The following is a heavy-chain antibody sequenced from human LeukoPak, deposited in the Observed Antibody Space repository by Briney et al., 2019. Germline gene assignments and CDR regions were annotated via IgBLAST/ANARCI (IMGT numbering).Heavy chain of an antibody. Sequence: PGGSLRLSCAASGFTFSNYWMNWVRQAPGKGLEWVANIKQDGSEKYYVDSVKGRFTISRDNAKNSLYLQMNSLRAEDSAVYYCARDGLTDYDYVWGSYRLGLDDAFDIWGQGTMVTVSS. D-gene: IGHD3-16*02. CDR2: IKQDGSEK. CDR1: GFTFSNYW. CDR3: ARDGLTDYDYVWGSYRLGLDDAFDI. J-gene: IGHJ3*02. V-gene: IGHV3-7*01.